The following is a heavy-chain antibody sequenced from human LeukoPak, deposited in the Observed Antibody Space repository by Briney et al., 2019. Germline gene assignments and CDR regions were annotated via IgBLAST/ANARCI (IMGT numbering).Heavy chain of an antibody. V-gene: IGHV3-30*18. Sequence: HPGRSLRLSCAASGFTFSSYGKHWVRQSRGKGLEWVALISYDGSNKYYAHSVKGRFTIYRDNSKNTLYLQINSLRAEDTDVYYCAKEGAYYDFWSGYSRNWFDPWGQGTLVTVSS. CDR3: AKEGAYYDFWSGYSRNWFDP. J-gene: IGHJ5*02. CDR2: ISYDGSNK. D-gene: IGHD3-3*01. CDR1: GFTFSSYG.